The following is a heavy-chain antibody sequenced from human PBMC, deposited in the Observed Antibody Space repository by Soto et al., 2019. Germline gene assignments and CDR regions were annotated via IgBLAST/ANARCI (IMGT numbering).Heavy chain of an antibody. CDR3: AKERAVVVPVSTSYFHYYGLHV. D-gene: IGHD2-2*01. J-gene: IGHJ6*02. Sequence: PGGSLRLSCAVSGFTLDDYTMHWVRQAPGKGLEWVSGVGWNGGDIVYADSVKGRFTVSRDNTRNSLYLEVNSLTTEDTAIYFCAKERAVVVPVSTSYFHYYGLHVWGQGTTVTVSS. V-gene: IGHV3-9*01. CDR2: VGWNGGDI. CDR1: GFTLDDYT.